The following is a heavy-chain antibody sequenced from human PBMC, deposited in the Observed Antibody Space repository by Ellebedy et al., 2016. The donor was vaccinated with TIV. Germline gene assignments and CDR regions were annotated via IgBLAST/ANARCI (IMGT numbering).Heavy chain of an antibody. CDR3: ARETNYYDSSPMDV. CDR1: GFTFDDYT. Sequence: GESLKISCTASGFTFDDYTMSWVRQAPGRGLECVGFIRSKDYDGTTEYAASVKGRFTISRDDSRSIVYLQMNSLKTDDTAVYYCARETNYYDSSPMDVWGQGTTVTVSS. D-gene: IGHD3-22*01. CDR2: IRSKDYDGTT. J-gene: IGHJ6*02. V-gene: IGHV3-49*04.